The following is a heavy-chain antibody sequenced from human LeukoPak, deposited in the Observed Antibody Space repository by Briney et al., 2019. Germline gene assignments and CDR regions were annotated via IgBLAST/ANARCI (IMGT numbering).Heavy chain of an antibody. D-gene: IGHD4/OR15-4a*01. Sequence: ASVNVSCKASGYTFTTYGITWVRQAPGQGLEWMGWISAYNGKKNYAQKFQGRVAMTTDTSTSTAYMELRSLRSDDTAVYYCATAGSGGAHVNAFDIWGQGTVVTVSS. CDR1: GYTFTTYG. J-gene: IGHJ3*02. CDR3: ATAGSGGAHVNAFDI. CDR2: ISAYNGKK. V-gene: IGHV1-18*01.